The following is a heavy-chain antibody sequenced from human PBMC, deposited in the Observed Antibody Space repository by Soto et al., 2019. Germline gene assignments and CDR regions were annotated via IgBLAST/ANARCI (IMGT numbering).Heavy chain of an antibody. J-gene: IGHJ4*02. CDR1: TNNFTAYC. Sequence: PGESLKISCKVSTNNFTAYCIAWVRQMPGKGLEWMGLISPADSEIRYSPSFQGQVTISADKSIATAYLQWNSLKASDTAIYYCARQDLGSSLYAFWGQGTLVTVSS. CDR2: ISPADSEI. V-gene: IGHV5-51*01. D-gene: IGHD2-2*01. CDR3: ARQDLGSSLYAF.